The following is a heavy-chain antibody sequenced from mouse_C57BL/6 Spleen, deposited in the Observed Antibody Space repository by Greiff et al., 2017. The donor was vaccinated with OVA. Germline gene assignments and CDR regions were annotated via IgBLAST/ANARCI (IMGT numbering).Heavy chain of an antibody. D-gene: IGHD2-2*01. V-gene: IGHV1-69*01. CDR1: GYTFTSYW. CDR2: IDPSDSYT. Sequence: QVQLQQPGAELVMPGASVKLSCKASGYTFTSYWMHWVKQRPGQGLEWIGEIDPSDSYTNYNQKFKGKATLTVDKSSSTAYMQLSSLTSEDSAVXYCARRGYGAMDYWGQGTSVTVSS. CDR3: ARRGYGAMDY. J-gene: IGHJ4*01.